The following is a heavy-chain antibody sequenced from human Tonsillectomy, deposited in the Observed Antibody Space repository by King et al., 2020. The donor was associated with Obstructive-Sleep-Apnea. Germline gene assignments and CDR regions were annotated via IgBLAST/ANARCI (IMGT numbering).Heavy chain of an antibody. V-gene: IGHV4-34*01. CDR3: ARDHATDSYYYGMDV. Sequence: VQLQQWGAGLLKPSETLSLTCAVYVGSFSGYFWSWIRQPPGKGLEWIGEINHSGSTKYNPFLKSRVTISADTSKNQFSLRLSSLTAADTAVYYCARDHATDSYYYGMDVWGQGTRVTVSS. CDR2: INHSGST. CDR1: VGSFSGYF. J-gene: IGHJ6*02. D-gene: IGHD2-2*01.